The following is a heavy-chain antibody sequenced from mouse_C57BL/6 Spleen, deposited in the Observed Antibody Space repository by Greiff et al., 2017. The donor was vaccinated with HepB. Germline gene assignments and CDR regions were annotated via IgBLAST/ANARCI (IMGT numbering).Heavy chain of an antibody. CDR3: ARREGYGYFDY. Sequence: EVQRVESGGGLVQPGGSLKLSCAASGFTFSDYYMYWVRQTPEKRLEWVAYISNGGGSTYYPDTVKGRFTISRDNAKNTLYLQMSRLKSEDTAMYYCARREGYGYFDYWGQGTTLTVSS. D-gene: IGHD2-2*01. CDR2: ISNGGGST. CDR1: GFTFSDYY. J-gene: IGHJ2*01. V-gene: IGHV5-12*01.